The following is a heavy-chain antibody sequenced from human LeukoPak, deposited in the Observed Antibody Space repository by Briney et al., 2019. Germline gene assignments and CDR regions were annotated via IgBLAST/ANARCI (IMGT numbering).Heavy chain of an antibody. CDR3: ARGRRSSPYWYFDL. CDR1: GFTISSNY. J-gene: IGHJ2*01. CDR2: TFSGGST. V-gene: IGHV3-66*02. D-gene: IGHD6-13*01. Sequence: GVSLRLSCAASGFTISSNYMSWVRQAPGKGLEWVSVTFSGGSTYYADSLKGRSTISRDNSKNTLYLQMTSLRAEDTAVYYCARGRRSSPYWYFDLWGRGTLVTVSS.